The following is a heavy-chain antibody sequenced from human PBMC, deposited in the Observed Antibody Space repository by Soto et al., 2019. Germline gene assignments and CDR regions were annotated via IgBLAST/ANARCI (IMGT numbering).Heavy chain of an antibody. Sequence: QVQLQESGPGLVTPSQTLSLTCTVSGGSISSGGYYWSWIRQHPGKGLEWIGYIYYSGSTYSNPSLKSRVTISVDTSKNQSSLKLSSVTAADTAVYYCTRGVYSGSKGVWFDPWGRGTLVTVSS. V-gene: IGHV4-31*03. CDR2: IYYSGST. D-gene: IGHD1-26*01. J-gene: IGHJ5*02. CDR1: GGSISSGGYY. CDR3: TRGVYSGSKGVWFDP.